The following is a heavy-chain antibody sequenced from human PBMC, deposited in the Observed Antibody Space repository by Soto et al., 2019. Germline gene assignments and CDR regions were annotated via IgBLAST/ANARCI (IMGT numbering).Heavy chain of an antibody. CDR3: ARFNWYFDL. J-gene: IGHJ2*01. Sequence: QVQLQESGPELVKPSETLSLTCTVSGGSISSYYWSWIRQPPGKGLEWIGYIYYSGSTNYNPSLTSRVTISVDTSNNQFSLKLSSVTAADTAVYYCARFNWYFDLWGRGTLVTVSS. V-gene: IGHV4-59*08. CDR2: IYYSGST. CDR1: GGSISSYY.